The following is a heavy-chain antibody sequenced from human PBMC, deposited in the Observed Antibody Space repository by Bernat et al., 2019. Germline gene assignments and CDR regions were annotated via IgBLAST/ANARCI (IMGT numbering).Heavy chain of an antibody. CDR2: IWYDGSNK. CDR3: ARDNSGYFDY. J-gene: IGHJ4*02. CDR1: GFTFSTYG. D-gene: IGHD3-22*01. Sequence: QVQLVESGGGAVQPGRSLRLSCAASGFTFSTYGMHWVRQAPGKGLEWVAVIWYDGSNKYYVDSVKGRFTISRDNSKNTLHLQMNSLRAEDTALYYCARDNSGYFDYWGQGTLVTVST. V-gene: IGHV3-33*08.